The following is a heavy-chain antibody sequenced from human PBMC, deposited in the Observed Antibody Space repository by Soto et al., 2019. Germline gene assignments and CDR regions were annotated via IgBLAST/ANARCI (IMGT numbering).Heavy chain of an antibody. CDR3: AKVSSSWYAGFFDL. Sequence: GGSLRLSCTASGFTFSSHAMTWVRQAPGKELEWVSGLSGSGGSIYYADSVKGRFTISRDNSMNTLYLQMKTLRAEDTAVYYCAKVSSSWYAGFFDLWGQGTPATVSS. CDR2: LSGSGGSI. D-gene: IGHD6-13*01. CDR1: GFTFSSHA. J-gene: IGHJ4*02. V-gene: IGHV3-23*01.